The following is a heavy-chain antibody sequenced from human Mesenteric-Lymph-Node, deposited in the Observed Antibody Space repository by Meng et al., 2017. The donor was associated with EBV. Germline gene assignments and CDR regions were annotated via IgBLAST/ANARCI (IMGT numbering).Heavy chain of an antibody. CDR3: ARDHLRPHY. D-gene: IGHD6-25*01. CDR2: ISPDSSYI. CDR1: GFTFSTSS. J-gene: IGHJ4*02. V-gene: IGHV3-21*01. Sequence: LVVLWGGLVQPGGSLRLSCAASGFTFSTSSMSWVRQSPGKGLEWVSSISPDSSYIYYADSLKGRFTISRDNAKNSLYLQMNSLRAEDTAVYYCARDHLRPHYWGQGTLVTVSS.